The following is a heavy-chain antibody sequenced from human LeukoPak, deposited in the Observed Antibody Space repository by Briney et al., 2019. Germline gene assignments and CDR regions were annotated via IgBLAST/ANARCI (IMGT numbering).Heavy chain of an antibody. CDR3: TYYRRDPAGYYYGMDV. D-gene: IGHD1-26*01. Sequence: PGGSLRLSCAASGFTFSASDMHWVRQASGKGLEWVGRIGVKTNNYATAYGASVRGRFTISRDDSKNTACLLMNSLRTEDTAIYYCTYYRRDPAGYYYGMDVWGQGTTVTVSS. CDR2: IGVKTNNYAT. J-gene: IGHJ6*02. CDR1: GFTFSASD. V-gene: IGHV3-73*01.